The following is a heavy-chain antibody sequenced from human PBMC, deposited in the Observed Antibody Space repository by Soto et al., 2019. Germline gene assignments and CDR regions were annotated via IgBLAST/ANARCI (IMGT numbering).Heavy chain of an antibody. V-gene: IGHV1-69*01. Sequence: QVHLVQSGAEVRKPGSSVKVSCKASGGSFSSFAFSWVRQAPGQGLEWMGGIIPMFGSANYAQEFLGRVTFTADDSTSTAYMEISGLTFEDTAFYYCAVSLYGVVLHYYYRMDVWGPGTSVTVSS. J-gene: IGHJ6*02. D-gene: IGHD3-3*01. CDR2: IIPMFGSA. CDR1: GGSFSSFA. CDR3: AVSLYGVVLHYYYRMDV.